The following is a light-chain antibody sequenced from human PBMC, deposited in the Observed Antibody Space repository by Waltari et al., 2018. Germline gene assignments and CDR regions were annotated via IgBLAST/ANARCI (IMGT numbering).Light chain of an antibody. V-gene: IGLV3-19*01. J-gene: IGLJ2*01. CDR3: NSRDSSGVV. CDR2: VKN. Sequence: SSELTQDPAVSVALGQTVRITCQGDSLRSYYASWYQQKPGQGPSLVIYVKNNPPAVIPDRFSGSSSGNTASLTITGAQAEDEADYYCNSRDSSGVVFGGGTKLTVL. CDR1: SLRSYY.